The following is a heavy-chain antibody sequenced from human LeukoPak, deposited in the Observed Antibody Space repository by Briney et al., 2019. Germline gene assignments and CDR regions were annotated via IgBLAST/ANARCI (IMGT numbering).Heavy chain of an antibody. J-gene: IGHJ4*02. V-gene: IGHV4-4*09. Sequence: SETLSLTCTVSGGSISSYYWSRIRQPPGKGLEWIGYIYTSGSTNYNPSLKSQVTISVDTSKNQFSLKLSSVTAADTAVYYCARTLGLYFDYWGQGTLVTVSS. D-gene: IGHD7-27*01. CDR1: GGSISSYY. CDR3: ARTLGLYFDY. CDR2: IYTSGST.